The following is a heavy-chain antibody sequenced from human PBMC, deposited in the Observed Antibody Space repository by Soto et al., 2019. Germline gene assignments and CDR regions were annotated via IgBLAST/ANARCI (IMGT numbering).Heavy chain of an antibody. CDR1: GFTFSSYA. J-gene: IGHJ4*02. CDR3: AKSPGMYYYDSSGYYHYDY. Sequence: PGVSLRLSCAASGFTFSSYAMSWVRQAPWKGLEWVSAISGSGVSTYYADSVKGRFTISRDNSKNTLYLQMNSLRAEDTAVYYCAKSPGMYYYDSSGYYHYDYWGQGTLVTVSS. V-gene: IGHV3-23*01. D-gene: IGHD3-22*01. CDR2: ISGSGVST.